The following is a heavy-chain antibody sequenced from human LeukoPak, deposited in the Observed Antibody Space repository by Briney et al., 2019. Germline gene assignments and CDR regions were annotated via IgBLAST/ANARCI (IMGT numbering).Heavy chain of an antibody. CDR1: GFTFSSYS. J-gene: IGHJ3*02. Sequence: GGSLRLSCAASGFTFSSYSMNWVRQAPGEGLEWVSSISSSSSYIYYADSAKGRFTISRDNAKNSLYLQMNSLRAEDTAVYYCARDHYGDYNINDAFDIWGQGTLVTVSS. V-gene: IGHV3-21*01. CDR2: ISSSSSYI. D-gene: IGHD4-17*01. CDR3: ARDHYGDYNINDAFDI.